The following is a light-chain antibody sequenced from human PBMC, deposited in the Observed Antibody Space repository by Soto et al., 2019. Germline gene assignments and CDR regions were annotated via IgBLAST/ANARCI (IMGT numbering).Light chain of an antibody. J-gene: IGLJ3*02. CDR2: DGS. CDR1: SSDVGSYNL. CDR3: CSYAGSSTWV. V-gene: IGLV2-23*01. Sequence: QSALTQPASVSGSPGQSITISCTGTSSDVGSYNLVSWYQQHPGKAPKLMIYDGSKRPSGVSNRFSVSKSGITASLTISGLQAEDEADYYCCSYAGSSTWVFGGGTKLTVL.